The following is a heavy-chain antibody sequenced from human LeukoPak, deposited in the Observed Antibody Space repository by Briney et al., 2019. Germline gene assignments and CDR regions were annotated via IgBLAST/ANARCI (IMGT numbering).Heavy chain of an antibody. CDR3: ARDSQYCSGASCFLFYYYYYMDV. CDR2: ISSSSSTI. V-gene: IGHV3-48*01. Sequence: GGSLRLSCAASGFTFSGYSMNWVRQAPGKGLEWVSYISSSSSTIYYADSVKGRFTISRDNAKNSLYLQMNSLRAEDTAAYYCARDSQYCSGASCFLFYYYYYMDVWGKGTTVTVSS. CDR1: GFTFSGYS. J-gene: IGHJ6*03. D-gene: IGHD2-15*01.